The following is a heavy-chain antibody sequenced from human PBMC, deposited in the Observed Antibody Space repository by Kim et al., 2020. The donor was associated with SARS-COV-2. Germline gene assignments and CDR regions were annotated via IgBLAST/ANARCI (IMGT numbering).Heavy chain of an antibody. CDR3: ARDQEPLRYFDYHYYYYGMDV. V-gene: IGHV3-48*02. CDR1: GFTFSSYS. D-gene: IGHD3-9*01. J-gene: IGHJ6*02. CDR2: ISSSSSTI. Sequence: GGSLRLSCAASGFTFSSYSMNWVRQAPGKGLEWVSYISSSSSTIYYADSVKGRFTISRDNAKNSLYLQMNSLRDEDTAVYYCARDQEPLRYFDYHYYYYGMDVWGQGTTVTVSS.